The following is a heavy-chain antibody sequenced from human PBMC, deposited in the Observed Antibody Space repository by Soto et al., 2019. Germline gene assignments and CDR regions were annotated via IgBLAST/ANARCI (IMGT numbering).Heavy chain of an antibody. CDR3: ARDVGKHYDGSPSGQFDY. CDR1: GDSITSTNW. D-gene: IGHD3-22*01. J-gene: IGHJ4*02. V-gene: IGHV4-4*02. Sequence: SETLSLTCAVSGDSITSTNWWSWVRQPPGKGLEWMGEIYHSGSTNYKPSLKSRVAISVDKSKNQFSLKLNSVTAADTAVYYCARDVGKHYDGSPSGQFDYWGQGTLVTVSS. CDR2: IYHSGST.